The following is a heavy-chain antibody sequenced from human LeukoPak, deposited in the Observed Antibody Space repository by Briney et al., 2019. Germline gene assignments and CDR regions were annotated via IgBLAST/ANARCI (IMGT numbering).Heavy chain of an antibody. Sequence: GGSLRLSCAASGFTFSSYSMNWVRQAPGKGLEWVSYISSSSSTIYYADSVKGRFTISRDNAKNSLYLQMNSLRAEDTAVYYCARDGYYDFWSGYYGYMDVWGKGTTVTVSS. J-gene: IGHJ6*03. CDR3: ARDGYYDFWSGYYGYMDV. CDR2: ISSSSSTI. D-gene: IGHD3-3*01. V-gene: IGHV3-48*01. CDR1: GFTFSSYS.